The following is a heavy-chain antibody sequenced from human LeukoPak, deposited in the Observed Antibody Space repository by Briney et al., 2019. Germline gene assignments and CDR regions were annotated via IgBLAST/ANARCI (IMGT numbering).Heavy chain of an antibody. CDR3: ARDRRMGELLQYAFDF. V-gene: IGHV1-3*01. D-gene: IGHD1-26*01. J-gene: IGHJ3*01. Sequence: ASVKVSCKASGYTFTSYAMHWVRQAPGQRLEWMGWINADNGNTKYSQKFQGRVTITRDTSASTAYMELSSLRSEDTAVYYCARDRRMGELLQYAFDFWGQGTMVTVSS. CDR1: GYTFTSYA. CDR2: INADNGNT.